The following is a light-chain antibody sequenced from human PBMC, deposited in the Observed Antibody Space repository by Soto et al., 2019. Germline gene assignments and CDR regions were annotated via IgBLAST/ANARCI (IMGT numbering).Light chain of an antibody. CDR2: GAS. J-gene: IGKJ1*01. CDR3: QQRSNWPRT. CDR1: QSVSTK. Sequence: IVMTQSPATLSVSPGEGATLSCRASQSVSTKLAWYQQQPGQAPRLLIYGASARATGIPARFSGSGSGTDFTLTISSLEPEDFAVYYCQQRSNWPRTFGQGTKVDIK. V-gene: IGKV3-11*01.